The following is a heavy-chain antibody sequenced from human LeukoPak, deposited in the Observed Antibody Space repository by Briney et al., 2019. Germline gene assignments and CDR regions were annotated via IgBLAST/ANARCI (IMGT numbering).Heavy chain of an antibody. D-gene: IGHD3-10*01. V-gene: IGHV4-39*07. Sequence: SETLSLTCTVSGGSISCSSCYWGWIRQPPGRGLEWVASIYYSGSTYYNPSLKSRVTISVDTSKNQFSLKLSSVTAADTAVYYCARGVGYYYGSGNYYNGWFDPWGQGTLVTVSS. CDR1: GGSISCSSCY. CDR3: ARGVGYYYGSGNYYNGWFDP. CDR2: IYYSGST. J-gene: IGHJ5*02.